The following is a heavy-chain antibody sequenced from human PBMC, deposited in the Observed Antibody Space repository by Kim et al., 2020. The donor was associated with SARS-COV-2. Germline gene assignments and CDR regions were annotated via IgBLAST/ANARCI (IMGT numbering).Heavy chain of an antibody. V-gene: IGHV4-34*01. Sequence: SETLSLTCAVYGGSFNGYYWSWIRQPPGKGLEWIGEINHSGSTNYNPSLKSRVTMSVDTSKNQFSLKLSSVTAADTAVYRCARTLDVADTGAYLGYWGRGTLVTVSS. CDR1: GGSFNGYY. CDR2: INHSGST. J-gene: IGHJ4*02. D-gene: IGHD5-12*01. CDR3: ARTLDVADTGAYLGY.